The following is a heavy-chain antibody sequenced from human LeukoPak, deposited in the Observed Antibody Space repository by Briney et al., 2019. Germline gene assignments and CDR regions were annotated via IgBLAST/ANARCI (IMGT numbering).Heavy chain of an antibody. CDR3: AKPKDGDSDAFDI. J-gene: IGHJ3*02. CDR2: IWYDGSNK. Sequence: GGSLRLSCAASGFTFSSYAMSWVRQAPGKGLEWVAVIWYDGSNKYYADSVKGRFTISRDNSKNTLYLQMNSLRAEDTAVYYCAKPKDGDSDAFDIWGQGTMVTVSS. V-gene: IGHV3-33*06. CDR1: GFTFSSYA. D-gene: IGHD4-17*01.